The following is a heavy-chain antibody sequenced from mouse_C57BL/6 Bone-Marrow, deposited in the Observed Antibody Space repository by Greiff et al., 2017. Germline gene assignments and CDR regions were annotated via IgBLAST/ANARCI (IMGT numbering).Heavy chain of an antibody. CDR3: ETLHAWFAY. CDR1: GYTFTSYG. CDR2: IYPRSGNT. Sequence: QVQLQQSGAELARPGASVKLSCKASGYTFTSYGISWVKQRTGQGLEWIGEIYPRSGNTYYNEKFKGKATLTADKSSSTAYMELRSLTSEDSAVYFRETLHAWFAYWGQGTLVTVSA. J-gene: IGHJ3*01. V-gene: IGHV1-81*01.